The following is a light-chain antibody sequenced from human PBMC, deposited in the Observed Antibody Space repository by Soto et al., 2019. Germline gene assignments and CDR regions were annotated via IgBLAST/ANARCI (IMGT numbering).Light chain of an antibody. CDR3: VLYMGSGISV. CDR2: STN. CDR1: SGSVSPSYY. Sequence: QAVVTQEPSFSVSPGGTVTLTCGLSSGSVSPSYYPTWYQQTPGQAPRTPIHSTNTRSSGVPDRFSGSILGNKAALTITGAQADDESDYYCVLYMGSGISVFGGGTKLTVL. V-gene: IGLV8-61*01. J-gene: IGLJ3*02.